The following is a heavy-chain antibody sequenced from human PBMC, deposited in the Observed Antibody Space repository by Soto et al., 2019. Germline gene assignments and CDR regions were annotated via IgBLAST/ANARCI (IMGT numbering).Heavy chain of an antibody. Sequence: QVQLQESGPGLVKPSQTLSLTCTVSGGSISSGDYYWSWIRQPPGKGLEWIGYIYYSGSTYYNPSHKSPDTLSVDTAKNPFSLKPSSVTAADTAVYYCARGSYTIFGVVMDVWGQGTTVTVSS. D-gene: IGHD3-3*01. CDR3: ARGSYTIFGVVMDV. J-gene: IGHJ6*02. CDR1: GGSISSGDYY. CDR2: IYYSGST. V-gene: IGHV4-30-4*01.